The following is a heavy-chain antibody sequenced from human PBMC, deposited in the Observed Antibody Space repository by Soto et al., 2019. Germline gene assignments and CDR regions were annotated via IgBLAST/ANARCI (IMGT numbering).Heavy chain of an antibody. CDR3: ARGAAVAGYDAFDI. CDR1: GGSFSGYY. J-gene: IGHJ3*02. CDR2: INHSGST. D-gene: IGHD6-19*01. V-gene: IGHV4-34*01. Sequence: SETLSLTCAVYGGSFSGYYWSWIRQPPGKGLEWIGEINHSGSTNYNPSLKSRVTISVDTSKNQFSLKLSSVTAADTAVYYCARGAAVAGYDAFDIWGQGTMVTVSS.